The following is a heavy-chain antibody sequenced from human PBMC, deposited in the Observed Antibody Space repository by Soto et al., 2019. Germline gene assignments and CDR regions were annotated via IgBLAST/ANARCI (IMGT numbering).Heavy chain of an antibody. D-gene: IGHD6-6*01. CDR2: INPSGDTT. J-gene: IGHJ6*04. Sequence: EVQLSESGGGLVQPGGSLRLSCAASGFTFTSYSMSWVRQAPGQGLEWVSAINPSGDTTYYADSVKGQLTISRDNSKNTLYLQMDSLRAEDTAIYYCAKRPKAGRPVDVWGKGTTVTVSS. V-gene: IGHV3-23*01. CDR1: GFTFTSYS. CDR3: AKRPKAGRPVDV.